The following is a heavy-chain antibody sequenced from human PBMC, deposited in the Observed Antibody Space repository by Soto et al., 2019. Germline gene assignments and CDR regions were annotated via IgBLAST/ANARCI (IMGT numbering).Heavy chain of an antibody. CDR1: GFTFSSYA. Sequence: SGGSLILSCAASGFTFSSYAMSWVRQAPGKGLEYVSSISTNGGSTHYADSVKGRFTISRDNSKNTQYLQMSSLRADDTAVYYCVKGEYYYDSSGYYPFDYWGQGTLVTVSS. V-gene: IGHV3-64D*06. CDR3: VKGEYYYDSSGYYPFDY. J-gene: IGHJ4*02. D-gene: IGHD3-22*01. CDR2: ISTNGGST.